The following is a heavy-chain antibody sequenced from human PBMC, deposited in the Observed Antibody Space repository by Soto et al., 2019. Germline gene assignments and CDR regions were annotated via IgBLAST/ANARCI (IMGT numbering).Heavy chain of an antibody. CDR2: ISYDGSYK. CDR1: GFTFSSYA. CDR3: ARVGSSSSAYYYYGRDV. J-gene: IGHJ6*02. Sequence: GGSLRLSCAASGFTFSSYAMHWVRQAPGKGLEWVAVISYDGSYKYYADSVKGRFTISRDYSKNTLYLQMNSLRAEDTAVYYSARVGSSSSAYYYYGRDVGAQGTTFTFSS. V-gene: IGHV3-30-3*01. D-gene: IGHD6-6*01.